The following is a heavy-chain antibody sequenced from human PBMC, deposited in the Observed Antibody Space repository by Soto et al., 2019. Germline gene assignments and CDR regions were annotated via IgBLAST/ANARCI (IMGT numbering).Heavy chain of an antibody. CDR2: ISYDGSNK. CDR3: AREDRVGATQGAYFQH. Sequence: QVQLVESGGGVVQPGRSLRLSCAASGFTFSSYAMHWVRQAPGKGLEWVAVISYDGSNKYYADAVKGRFTISRDNSKNTLYLQMNSRRPEDTAVYYCAREDRVGATQGAYFQHWGQGTLVTVSS. J-gene: IGHJ1*01. D-gene: IGHD1-26*01. CDR1: GFTFSSYA. V-gene: IGHV3-30-3*01.